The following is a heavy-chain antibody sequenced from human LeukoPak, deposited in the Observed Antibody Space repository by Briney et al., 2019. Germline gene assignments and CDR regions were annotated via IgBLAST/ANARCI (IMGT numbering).Heavy chain of an antibody. CDR2: IYYSGST. D-gene: IGHD1-26*01. Sequence: SETLSLTCTVSGGSISSYHWSWIRQPPGKGLEWIGYIYYSGSTDYNPSLKSRVTISVDTSKNQFSLKLSSVTAADTAVYYCARAVGATGWFDPWGQGTLVTVSS. V-gene: IGHV4-59*01. CDR3: ARAVGATGWFDP. CDR1: GGSISSYH. J-gene: IGHJ5*02.